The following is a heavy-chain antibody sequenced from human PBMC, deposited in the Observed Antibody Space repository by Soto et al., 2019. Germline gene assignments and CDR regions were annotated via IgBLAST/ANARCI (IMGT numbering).Heavy chain of an antibody. D-gene: IGHD3-3*01. Sequence: SVKVSCKASGGTFSSYAISWVRQAPGQGLEWMGGIIPIFGTANYAQKFQGRVTITAGKSTSTAYMELSSLRSEDTAVYYCARGRVTDYDFWGGYFKKTKYYYYGMDVWGQGTTVTVSS. CDR1: GGTFSSYA. J-gene: IGHJ6*02. V-gene: IGHV1-69*06. CDR3: ARGRVTDYDFWGGYFKKTKYYYYGMDV. CDR2: IIPIFGTA.